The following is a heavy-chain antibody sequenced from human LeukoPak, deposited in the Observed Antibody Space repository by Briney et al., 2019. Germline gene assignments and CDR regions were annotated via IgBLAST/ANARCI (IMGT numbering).Heavy chain of an antibody. J-gene: IGHJ3*02. D-gene: IGHD3-3*01. Sequence: PSETLSLTCTVSGGSVSSYSWNWIRQPPGKGLEWIGRIYSGGSTNYNPSLKSRVTISFDTSKNQFSLKLSSVTAADTAVYYCARHGLTIFGVPNAFDIWGQGTMVTVSS. CDR2: IYSGGST. CDR3: ARHGLTIFGVPNAFDI. CDR1: GGSVSSYS. V-gene: IGHV4-59*08.